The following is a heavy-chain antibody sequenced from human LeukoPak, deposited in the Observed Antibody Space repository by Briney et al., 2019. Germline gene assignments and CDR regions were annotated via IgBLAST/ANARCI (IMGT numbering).Heavy chain of an antibody. CDR2: INHSGST. D-gene: IGHD3-9*01. Sequence: SETLSLTCAVYGGSFSGYYWSWIRQPPGKGLEWIGEINHSGSTNYNPSLKSRVTISVDTSKNQFSLKLSSVTAADTAVYYCARRSNYDLLTGYRDYFDYWGQGTLVTVSS. CDR1: GGSFSGYY. CDR3: ARRSNYDLLTGYRDYFDY. J-gene: IGHJ4*02. V-gene: IGHV4-34*01.